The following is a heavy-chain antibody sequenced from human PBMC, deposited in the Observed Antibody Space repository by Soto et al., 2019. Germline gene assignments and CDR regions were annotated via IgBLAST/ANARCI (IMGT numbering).Heavy chain of an antibody. J-gene: IGHJ6*02. V-gene: IGHV3-13*05. CDR2: ISAAGDP. CDR1: GFTFRNYD. CDR3: ARTDRDFYGLDV. Sequence: EVQLVESGGGLVQPGGSLRLSSEASGFTFRNYDRHWVRQGTGKGLEWVSGISAAGDPDYADSVEGRFTISRENAQNSFFLQMNSLRVGDTAVYYSARTDRDFYGLDVWGQGTTVIVTS.